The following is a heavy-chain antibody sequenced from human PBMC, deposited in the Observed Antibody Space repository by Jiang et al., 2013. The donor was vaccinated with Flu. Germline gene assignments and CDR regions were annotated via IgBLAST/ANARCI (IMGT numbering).Heavy chain of an antibody. CDR1: GYIFTSFY. CDR2: IYPGDSDT. V-gene: IGHV5-51*01. D-gene: IGHD5-24*01. CDR3: ARHVLEMATSPEAFDI. J-gene: IGHJ3*02. Sequence: GAEVKKPGESLKISCKGSGYIFTSFYIAWVRQMPGKGLEWMGIIYPGDSDTKYNPSFQGQVTISADKSISTAYLQWSSLKASDTAMYYCARHVLEMATSPEAFDIWGQGTMVTVSS.